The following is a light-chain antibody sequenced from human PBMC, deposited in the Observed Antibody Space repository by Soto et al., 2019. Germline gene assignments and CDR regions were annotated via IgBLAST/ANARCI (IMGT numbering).Light chain of an antibody. Sequence: EIELTQSPSTLSVSPGERATLSCRASQRFXSNFAWYQEKPGQAPRLLIXGESTRATAILARLSGSGSGKEFTLIISSLHSEYFVAYYCQQYNNLPPITFGQGTRLDIK. CDR3: QQYNNLPPIT. V-gene: IGKV3-15*01. CDR2: GES. J-gene: IGKJ5*01. CDR1: QRFXSN.